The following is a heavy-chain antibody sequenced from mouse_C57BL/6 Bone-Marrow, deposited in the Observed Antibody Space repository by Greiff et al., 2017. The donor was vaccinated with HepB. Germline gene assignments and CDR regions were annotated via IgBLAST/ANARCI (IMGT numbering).Heavy chain of an antibody. J-gene: IGHJ3*01. CDR2: INPGSGGT. CDR3: ARSCSNHFAY. D-gene: IGHD6-1*01. CDR1: GYAFTNYL. V-gene: IGHV1-54*01. Sequence: VQRVESGAELVRPGTSVKVSCKASGYAFTNYLIEWVKQRPGQGLEWIGVINPGSGGTNYNEKFKGKATLTADKSSSTAYMQLSSLTSEDSAVYFCARSCSNHFAYWGQGTLVTVSA.